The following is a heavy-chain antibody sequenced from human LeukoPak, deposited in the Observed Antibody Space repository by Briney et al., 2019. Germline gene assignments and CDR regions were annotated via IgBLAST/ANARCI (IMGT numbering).Heavy chain of an antibody. CDR2: IYHSGST. D-gene: IGHD3-9*01. CDR1: GGSISSGGYS. J-gene: IGHJ4*02. Sequence: SETLSLTCAVSGGSISSGGYSWSWIRQPPGKGLEWIGYIYHSGSTYYNPSLKSRVTISVDRSKNQFSLKLSSVTAADTAVYYCARHSPWGYYDILTGYGGGFPTPYYFDYWGQGTLVTVSS. CDR3: ARHSPWGYYDILTGYGGGFPTPYYFDY. V-gene: IGHV4-30-2*01.